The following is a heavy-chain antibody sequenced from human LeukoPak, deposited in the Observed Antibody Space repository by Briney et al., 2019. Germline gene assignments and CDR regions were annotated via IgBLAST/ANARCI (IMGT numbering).Heavy chain of an antibody. CDR3: AKEPNWNYGY. D-gene: IGHD1-7*01. CDR1: ESTLASYA. CDR2: ISGSGGST. V-gene: IGHV3-23*01. Sequence: GGPLRSSCPAPESTLASYAMTGVGQAQGKGLEWVSAISGSGGSTYYADSVKGRFTISRDNSKNTLYLQMNSLRAEDTAVYYCAKEPNWNYGYWGQGTLVTVSS. J-gene: IGHJ4*02.